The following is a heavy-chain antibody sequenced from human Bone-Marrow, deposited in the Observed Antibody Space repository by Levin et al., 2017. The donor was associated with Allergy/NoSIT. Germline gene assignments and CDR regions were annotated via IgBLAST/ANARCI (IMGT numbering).Heavy chain of an antibody. CDR2: ISGTGRHI. CDR1: GFNFASYG. V-gene: IGHV3-21*01. J-gene: IGHJ4*02. D-gene: IGHD2-2*01. Sequence: GESLKISCAASGFNFASYGMNWVRQAPGKGLEWVSSISGTGRHIYFADSLKGRFTISRDNAKNSLSLQMNNLRVEDTAVFYCAKDEGPFSSSFAFDCWGQGALVTVSS. CDR3: AKDEGPFSSSFAFDC.